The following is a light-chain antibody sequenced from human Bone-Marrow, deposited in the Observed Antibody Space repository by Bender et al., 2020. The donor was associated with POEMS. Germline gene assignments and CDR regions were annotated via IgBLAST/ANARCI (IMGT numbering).Light chain of an antibody. CDR3: SSYTRSNTRV. CDR1: SSDVGGYNY. Sequence: QSALTQPASVSGSPGQSITISCTGTSSDVGGYNYVSWYQHQTGKAPKLMIYDVSNRPSGVSNRFSGSKSGNTASLTISGLQAEDEADYYCSSYTRSNTRVFGGGTKLTVL. V-gene: IGLV2-14*03. CDR2: DVS. J-gene: IGLJ3*02.